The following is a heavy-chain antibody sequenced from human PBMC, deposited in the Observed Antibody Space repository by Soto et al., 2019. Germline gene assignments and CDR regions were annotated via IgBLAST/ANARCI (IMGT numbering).Heavy chain of an antibody. V-gene: IGHV1-2*02. CDR3: ADIWSGYRPVHTPPLDV. D-gene: IGHD3-3*01. J-gene: IGHJ6*02. CDR2: INPNSGGT. CDR1: GYTFTGYY. Sequence: ASVKVSCKASGYTFTGYYMHWVRQAPGQGLEWMGWINPNSGGTNYAQKFQGRVTMTRDTSISTAYMELSRLRSDDTAVYYCADIWSGYRPVHTPPLDVWSQGTTVTVSS.